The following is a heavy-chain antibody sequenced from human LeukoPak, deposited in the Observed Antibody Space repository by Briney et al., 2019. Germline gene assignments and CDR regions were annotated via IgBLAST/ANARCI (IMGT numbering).Heavy chain of an antibody. J-gene: IGHJ4*02. Sequence: ASVKVSCKASGYTFTSYDINWVRQAPGQGLEWMGWINPNSGGTNYAQKFQGRVTMTRDTSISTAYMELSRLRSDDTAVYYCARAQYRRDFDYWGQGTLVTVSS. CDR2: INPNSGGT. D-gene: IGHD1-1*01. CDR1: GYTFTSYD. CDR3: ARAQYRRDFDY. V-gene: IGHV1-2*02.